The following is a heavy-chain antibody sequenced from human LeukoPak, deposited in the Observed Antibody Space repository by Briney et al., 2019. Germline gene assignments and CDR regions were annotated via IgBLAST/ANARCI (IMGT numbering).Heavy chain of an antibody. V-gene: IGHV1-69*06. D-gene: IGHD3-10*01. CDR3: AREGEYYSESGNLVDASDV. CDR2: IAPISGTP. CDR1: GGTFTHYV. J-gene: IGHJ3*01. Sequence: ASVKVSCKASGGTFTHYVISWVRQAPGQGLEWMGGIAPISGTPLYSQRFQGRVTISADTSTNTAYMEMSSVTSEDTAVYYCAREGEYYSESGNLVDASDVWGQGTMVIVSA.